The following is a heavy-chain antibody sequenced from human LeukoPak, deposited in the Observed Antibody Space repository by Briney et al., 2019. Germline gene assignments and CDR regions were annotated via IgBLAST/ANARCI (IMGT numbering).Heavy chain of an antibody. CDR1: GDSITGYY. CDR3: ARRDDSSGYHKIFDY. J-gene: IGHJ4*02. V-gene: IGHV4-39*01. CDR2: IYYTGNT. D-gene: IGHD3-22*01. Sequence: SETLSLTCSVSGDSITGYYWGWIRQPPGKGPEWIGNIYYTGNTYYNSSLKSRVTISLDTSNNQFYLKLSSLTAADTAVYYCARRDDSSGYHKIFDYWGQGTLVTVSS.